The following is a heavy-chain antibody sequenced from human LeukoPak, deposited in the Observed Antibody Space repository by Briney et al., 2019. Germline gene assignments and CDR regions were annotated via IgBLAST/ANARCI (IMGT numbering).Heavy chain of an antibody. CDR3: ARGYYDSRGYHETFDL. V-gene: IGHV4-59*01. CDR1: GGSISSYY. J-gene: IGHJ3*01. CDR2: IQNGGST. D-gene: IGHD3-22*01. Sequence: PSETLSLTCTVSGGSISSYYWSWIRQPPGKGLEWIGYIQNGGSTNYTPSLKSRVTISVDTSKDQFSLKLTSVTDADTAVYYCARGYYDSRGYHETFDLWGQGTMVTVSS.